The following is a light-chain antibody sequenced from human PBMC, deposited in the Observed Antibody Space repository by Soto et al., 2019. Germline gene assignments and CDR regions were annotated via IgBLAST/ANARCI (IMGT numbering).Light chain of an antibody. CDR3: SSYTSSNTLV. J-gene: IGLJ3*02. CDR2: DVS. V-gene: IGLV2-14*01. Sequence: QSVLTQPASVSGSPGQSITISCTGTSGDIGGYHYVSWYQQHPGKAPKIMIYDVSNRPSGVSNRFSGSKSGNTASLTISGRQDEDEADYYCSSYTSSNTLVFGGGTKLTVL. CDR1: SGDIGGYHY.